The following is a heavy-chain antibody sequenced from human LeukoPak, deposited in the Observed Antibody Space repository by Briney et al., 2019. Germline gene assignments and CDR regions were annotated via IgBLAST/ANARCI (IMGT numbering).Heavy chain of an antibody. Sequence: GGSLRLSCAASGFTFSNSWMTWVRQAPEKGLESVACIKPDGTEKYYVDSVKGRFTISRDNAKNSLYLPMNSLRAEDTALYYCARDPAWGAFDIWGQGTMATVSS. D-gene: IGHD7-27*01. CDR1: GFTFSNSW. CDR3: ARDPAWGAFDI. J-gene: IGHJ3*02. CDR2: IKPDGTEK. V-gene: IGHV3-7*01.